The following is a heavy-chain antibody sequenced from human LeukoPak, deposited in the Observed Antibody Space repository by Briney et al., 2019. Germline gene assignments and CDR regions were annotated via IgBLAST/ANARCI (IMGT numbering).Heavy chain of an antibody. V-gene: IGHV1-46*01. D-gene: IGHD4-23*01. CDR1: GYSLTTYY. Sequence: ASVKVSCKASGYSLTTYYMHWVRQAPGQGLEWMGIINPSGGSTSYAQKFQGRVTMTRDTSTSTVYMELSSLRSEDTAVYYCARGDGYGGNSAIEFDYWGQGTLVTVSS. J-gene: IGHJ4*02. CDR3: ARGDGYGGNSAIEFDY. CDR2: INPSGGST.